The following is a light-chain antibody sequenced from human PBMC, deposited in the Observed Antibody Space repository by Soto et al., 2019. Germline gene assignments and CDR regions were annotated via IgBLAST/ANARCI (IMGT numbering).Light chain of an antibody. CDR1: QSVSSN. J-gene: IGKJ5*01. CDR2: GAS. CDR3: QQYGTSPPAYT. Sequence: EIVMTHSLATLSVSPCERATLSFSASQSVSSNLAWYQQKPGQAPRLLIYGASTRATGIAARFSGSGFGTDFTLSITRLEPEDFAVYYCQQYGTSPPAYTFGQGTRLEI. V-gene: IGKV3-15*01.